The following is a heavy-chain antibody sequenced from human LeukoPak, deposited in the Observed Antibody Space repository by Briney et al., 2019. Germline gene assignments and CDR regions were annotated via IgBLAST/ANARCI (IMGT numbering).Heavy chain of an antibody. D-gene: IGHD5-12*01. CDR3: ARDLKDIVATIGWFDP. CDR1: GYTFTSYG. CDR2: INPNSGGT. Sequence: ASVKVSCKASGYTFTSYGISWVRQAPGQGLEWMGWINPNSGGTNYAQKFQGRVTMTRDTSISTAYMELSRLRSDDTAVYYCARDLKDIVATIGWFDPWGQGTLVTVSS. J-gene: IGHJ5*02. V-gene: IGHV1-2*02.